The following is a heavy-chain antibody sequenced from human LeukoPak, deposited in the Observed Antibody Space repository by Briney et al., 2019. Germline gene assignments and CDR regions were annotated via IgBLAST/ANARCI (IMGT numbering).Heavy chain of an antibody. V-gene: IGHV1-69*04. Sequence: ASVKVSCKASGGTFSSYAISWVRQAPGQGLEWMGRIIPVLDIANYAQKFQGRVTITADKSTNTVYMELNSLTSEDTAVYYCARERLYVSENVYYFDYWGQGTLVTVSS. CDR1: GGTFSSYA. J-gene: IGHJ4*02. CDR2: IIPVLDIA. D-gene: IGHD3-10*01. CDR3: ARERLYVSENVYYFDY.